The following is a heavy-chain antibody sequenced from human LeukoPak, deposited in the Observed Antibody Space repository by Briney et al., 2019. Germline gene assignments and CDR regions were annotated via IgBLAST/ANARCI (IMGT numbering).Heavy chain of an antibody. CDR2: INPNSGGT. J-gene: IGHJ4*02. CDR1: GYTFTGYY. Sequence: ASVKVSCKASGYTFTGYYMHWVRQAPGQGLEWMGWINPNSGGTNYAQKFQGRVTMTRDTSISTAYMELSRLRSDDTAVYYCARAPRRYGSGCFCWGQGTLVTVSS. V-gene: IGHV1-2*02. D-gene: IGHD3-10*01. CDR3: ARAPRRYGSGCFC.